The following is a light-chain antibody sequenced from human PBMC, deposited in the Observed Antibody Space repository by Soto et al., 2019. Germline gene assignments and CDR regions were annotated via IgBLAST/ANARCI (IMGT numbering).Light chain of an antibody. V-gene: IGKV3D-20*01. Sequence: VLTQSPVTLSLSPGERVTLSCGATQSGPTTSIVWYQHRPGLAPRLLVDGASRRATGIPDRFSGGGSHLIISRLEPEDFAVYYCQLYGDSPPYTFGQRTKVEIK. CDR2: GAS. CDR3: QLYGDSPPYT. J-gene: IGKJ2*01. CDR1: QSGPTTS.